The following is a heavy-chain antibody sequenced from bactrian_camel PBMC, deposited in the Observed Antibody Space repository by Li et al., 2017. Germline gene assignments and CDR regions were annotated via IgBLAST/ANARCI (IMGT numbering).Heavy chain of an antibody. J-gene: IGHJ4*01. Sequence: DVQLVESGGGSVQAGGSLRLSCAASGDTKNYCMAWFRQAPGKEREGVASILKGDGTTRYADSVKGRFTVSHVSENTTLYLQMNSLKPEDTAMYYCAADWDFCRGKLSARDFTYWGQGTQVTVS. CDR2: ILKGDGTT. V-gene: IGHV3S66*01. CDR3: AADWDFCRGKLSARDFTY. CDR1: GDTKNYC. D-gene: IGHD2*01.